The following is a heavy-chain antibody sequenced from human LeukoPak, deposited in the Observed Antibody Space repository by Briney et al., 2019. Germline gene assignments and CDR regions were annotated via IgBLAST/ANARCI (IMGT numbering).Heavy chain of an antibody. V-gene: IGHV3-53*01. CDR1: GFTVSSNY. J-gene: IGHJ4*02. D-gene: IGHD3-10*01. Sequence: GGSLRLSCAASGFTVSSNYMSWVRQAPGKGLEWVSVIYSGGSTYYVDSVEGRFIISRDNSKNTVYLQMNRLRAEDTAVYYCARAHYYGSGSFDYWGQGTLVTVSS. CDR3: ARAHYYGSGSFDY. CDR2: IYSGGST.